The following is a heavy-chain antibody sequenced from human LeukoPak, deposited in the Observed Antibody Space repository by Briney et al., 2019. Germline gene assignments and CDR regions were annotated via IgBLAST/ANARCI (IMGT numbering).Heavy chain of an antibody. V-gene: IGHV1-69*02. D-gene: IGHD5-24*01. CDR3: ASSGDGYNSNAFDI. Sequence: SVKVSCKASGYTFTSYTISWVRQAPGQGLEWMGRIIPILGIANYAQKFQGRVTITADKSTSTAYMELSSLRSEDTAVYYCASSGDGYNSNAFDIWGQGTMVTVSS. CDR1: GYTFTSYT. CDR2: IIPILGIA. J-gene: IGHJ3*02.